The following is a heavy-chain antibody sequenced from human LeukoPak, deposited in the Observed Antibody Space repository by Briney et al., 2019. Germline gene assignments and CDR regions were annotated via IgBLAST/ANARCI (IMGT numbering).Heavy chain of an antibody. CDR1: GYSISSGYY. D-gene: IGHD5-24*01. V-gene: IGHV4-38-2*02. CDR3: VRGGGYNRGYFDY. CDR2: IFHSGST. J-gene: IGHJ4*02. Sequence: SETLSLTCSVSGYSISSGYYWGWIRQPPGKGLEWIGNIFHSGSTYHNPSLKSRLTISVETFKNEFSLKLTSVTAADTAVYYCVRGGGYNRGYFDYWGQGALVTVSS.